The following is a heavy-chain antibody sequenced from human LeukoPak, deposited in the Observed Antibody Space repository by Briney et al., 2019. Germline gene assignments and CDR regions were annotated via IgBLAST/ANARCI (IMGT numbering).Heavy chain of an antibody. J-gene: IGHJ6*02. CDR2: IRYDGSNK. V-gene: IGHV3-33*01. CDR3: ARDQDEYSRYYYYGMDV. D-gene: IGHD6-6*01. CDR1: GFTFSSYG. Sequence: GRSLRLSCAASGFTFSSYGMHWVRQAPGKGLEWVAVIRYDGSNKYYADSVKGRFTISRDNSKNTLYLQMNSLRAEDTAVYYCARDQDEYSRYYYYGMDVWGQGTTVTVSS.